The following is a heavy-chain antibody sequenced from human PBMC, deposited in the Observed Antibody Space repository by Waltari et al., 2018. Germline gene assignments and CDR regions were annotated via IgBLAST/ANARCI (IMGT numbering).Heavy chain of an antibody. J-gene: IGHJ3*02. Sequence: QVQLQESGPGLVKPSQTLSLTCTVSGGSISSGGSYWSWIRQPAGKGLEWIGRIYTSRSTNYNPSRKSRVTMSVDRSKSQFSRKLSSVTAADTAVYYCARYCSGGSCGSTDAFDIWGQGTMVTVSS. CDR1: GGSISSGGSY. D-gene: IGHD2-15*01. CDR2: IYTSRST. V-gene: IGHV4-61*02. CDR3: ARYCSGGSCGSTDAFDI.